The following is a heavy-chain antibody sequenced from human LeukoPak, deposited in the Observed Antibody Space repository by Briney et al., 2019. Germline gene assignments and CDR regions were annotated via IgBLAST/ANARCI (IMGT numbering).Heavy chain of an antibody. CDR3: TTLQRI. D-gene: IGHD6-25*01. CDR2: IKSKSDGGTT. V-gene: IGHV3-15*01. CDR1: GLISINAW. J-gene: IGHJ4*02. Sequence: GGSLRLSCAAFGLISINAWMSWVRQAPGKGLEWVGRIKSKSDGGTTDYAAPVKGRFTISRDDSKNTLYLQMNSLKTEDTAVYYCTTLQRIWGQGTLVTVSS.